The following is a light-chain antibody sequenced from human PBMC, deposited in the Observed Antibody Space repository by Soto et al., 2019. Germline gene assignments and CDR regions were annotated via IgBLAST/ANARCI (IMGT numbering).Light chain of an antibody. J-gene: IGKJ2*01. Sequence: DIVLTQSPATLSLSPGERATLSCRARQSVSSYLAWYQQKPGQAPRLLIYDASNRATGIPARFSGSGSGTDFTLTISSLEPEDFAVYYCQQRSNWPTRTFGQGTKLEIK. V-gene: IGKV3-11*01. CDR1: QSVSSY. CDR3: QQRSNWPTRT. CDR2: DAS.